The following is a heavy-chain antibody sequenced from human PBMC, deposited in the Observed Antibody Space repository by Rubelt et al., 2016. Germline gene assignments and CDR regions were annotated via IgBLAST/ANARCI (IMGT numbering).Heavy chain of an antibody. CDR2: ISAYNGNT. CDR1: GYTFTSYG. D-gene: IGHD6-6*01. V-gene: IGHV1-18*01. CDR3: ARDRIRIAARQGWYFDL. Sequence: QVQLVQSGAEVKKPGASVKVSCKASGYTFTSYGISWVRSAPGQGLAWMGWISAYNGNTNYAQKIPGRVTMTTDTATSTACMELGRLRSDDTAVYYCARDRIRIAARQGWYFDLWGRGTLVTVSS. J-gene: IGHJ2*01.